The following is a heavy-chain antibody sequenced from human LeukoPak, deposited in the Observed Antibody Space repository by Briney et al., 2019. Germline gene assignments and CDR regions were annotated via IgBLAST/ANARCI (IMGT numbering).Heavy chain of an antibody. Sequence: GGSLRLSCAASEFIFRDYAMSWVRQTPGKGLEWVSAITSSSTGKYYADSVKGRFTISRDNSKNTLYLQMNSLRAEDTAVYYCAKDSLPPNSGYDYWGQGTLATVSS. J-gene: IGHJ4*02. CDR3: AKDSLPPNSGYDY. V-gene: IGHV3-23*01. CDR1: EFIFRDYA. D-gene: IGHD5-12*01. CDR2: ITSSSTGK.